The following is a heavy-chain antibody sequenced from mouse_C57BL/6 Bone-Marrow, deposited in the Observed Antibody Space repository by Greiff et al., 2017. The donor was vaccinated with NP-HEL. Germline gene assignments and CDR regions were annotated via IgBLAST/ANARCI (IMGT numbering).Heavy chain of an antibody. Sequence: QVQLQQPGAELVKPGASVKLSCKASGYTFTSYWMHWVKQRPGQGLEWIGMIHPNSGSTNYNEKFKSKATLTVDKSSSTAYVQLSSLTSEDSAVYYCARSSGRFDYWGQGTTLTVSS. J-gene: IGHJ2*01. CDR1: GYTFTSYW. CDR3: ARSSGRFDY. D-gene: IGHD4-1*02. V-gene: IGHV1-64*01. CDR2: IHPNSGST.